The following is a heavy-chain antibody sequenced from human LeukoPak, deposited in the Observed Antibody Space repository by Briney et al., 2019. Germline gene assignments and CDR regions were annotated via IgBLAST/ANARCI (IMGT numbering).Heavy chain of an antibody. CDR1: GYTFTDYY. J-gene: IGHJ5*02. CDR2: INPSNDRS. V-gene: IGHV1-46*01. CDR3: AGTREFDSQGGFDP. D-gene: IGHD3-22*01. Sequence: GASVKVSCKASGYTFTDYYIHWVRQALGQGLEWMGIINPSNDRSNYAQKFRGRVTMTRDTSTNRVYMELSSLRSEDTAVYYCAGTREFDSQGGFDPWGQGTLVTVSS.